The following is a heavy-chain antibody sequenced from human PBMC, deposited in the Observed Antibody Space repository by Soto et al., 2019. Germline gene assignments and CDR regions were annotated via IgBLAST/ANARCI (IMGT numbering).Heavy chain of an antibody. CDR2: VSHDGRNT. Sequence: VQLVESGGGVVQPGRSLRLSCAASGFTFSDYAMHWVRQAPGKGLEWVAVVSHDGRNTHYADSVKGRFTISRDSSKNTVSLEMTRLRAEDTAVYYCARGGRQWLVTSDFNYWGQGALLTVSS. J-gene: IGHJ4*02. V-gene: IGHV3-30*03. D-gene: IGHD6-19*01. CDR1: GFTFSDYA. CDR3: ARGGRQWLVTSDFNY.